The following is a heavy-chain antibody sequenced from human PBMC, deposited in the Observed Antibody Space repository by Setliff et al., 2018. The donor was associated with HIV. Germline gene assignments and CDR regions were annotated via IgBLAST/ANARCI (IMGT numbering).Heavy chain of an antibody. Sequence: GGSLRLSCVVSGFTFSSFAMSWVRQAPGKGLEWVSVVGGSGGNTYYADSVKGRFTISRDNSKNTLYLQMNSLRAEDTAFYYCAKDSKVAYGSSDHQYFHHWGQGTLVTVS. D-gene: IGHD3-22*01. J-gene: IGHJ1*01. V-gene: IGHV3-23*01. CDR2: VGGSGGNT. CDR3: AKDSKVAYGSSDHQYFHH. CDR1: GFTFSSFA.